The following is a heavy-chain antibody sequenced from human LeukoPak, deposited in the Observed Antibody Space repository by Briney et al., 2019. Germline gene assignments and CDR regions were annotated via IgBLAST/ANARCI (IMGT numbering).Heavy chain of an antibody. J-gene: IGHJ4*02. CDR2: IYSGGST. CDR1: GFTVSNNY. V-gene: IGHV3-66*01. CDR3: ARDAGHDPGYFDY. Sequence: GGSLRLSCAASGFTVSNNYMSWVRQAPGRGLEWVSLIYSGGSTYHADSVRGRFTISRDNSKKTLYLQMNSLRAEDTAVYFCARDAGHDPGYFDYWGQGTLVTVSS.